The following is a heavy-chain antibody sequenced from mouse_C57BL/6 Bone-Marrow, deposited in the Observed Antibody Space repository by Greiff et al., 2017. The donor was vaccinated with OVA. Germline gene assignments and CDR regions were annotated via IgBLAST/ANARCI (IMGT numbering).Heavy chain of an antibody. J-gene: IGHJ1*03. D-gene: IGHD1-1*01. CDR2: IWSGGST. Sequence: VQLQQSGPGLVQPSQSLSITCTVSGFSLTSYGVHWVRQSPGKGLEWLGVIWSGGSTDYNAAFISRLSISKDNSKSQVFFKMNSLQADDTAIDYCARNSYSGSSYWYFDVWGTGTTVTVSS. V-gene: IGHV2-2*01. CDR3: ARNSYSGSSYWYFDV. CDR1: GFSLTSYG.